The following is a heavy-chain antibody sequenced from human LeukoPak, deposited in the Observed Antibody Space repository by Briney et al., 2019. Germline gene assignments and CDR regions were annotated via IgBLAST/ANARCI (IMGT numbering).Heavy chain of an antibody. J-gene: IGHJ4*02. CDR3: ARIGSGSYYPEYDY. Sequence: PSETLSLTCTVSGYSISSGYYWGWIRQPPGKGLEWIGSIYHSGSTYYNPSLKSRVTMSVDTSKNQFSLKLSSVTALDTAVYYCARIGSGSYYPEYDYWGQGTLVTVSS. D-gene: IGHD1-26*01. CDR1: GYSISSGYY. V-gene: IGHV4-38-2*02. CDR2: IYHSGST.